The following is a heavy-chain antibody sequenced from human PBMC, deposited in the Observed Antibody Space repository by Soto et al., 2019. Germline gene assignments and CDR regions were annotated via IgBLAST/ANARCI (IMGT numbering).Heavy chain of an antibody. V-gene: IGHV3-30-3*01. D-gene: IGHD3-16*01. CDR3: AKDPGLGNFDY. Sequence: QVQLVESGGGVVQPGRSLRLSCAASGFPFSSFAMHWVRQAPAKGLEWVAVISNGGSNKYYADSVKGRFTISRDNSENTLYLQMDSLRPEDTAVYYCAKDPGLGNFDYWGQGTLVTVSS. CDR1: GFPFSSFA. J-gene: IGHJ4*02. CDR2: ISNGGSNK.